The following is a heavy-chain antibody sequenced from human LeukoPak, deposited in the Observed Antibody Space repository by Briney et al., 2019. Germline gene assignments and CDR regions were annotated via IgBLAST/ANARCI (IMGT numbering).Heavy chain of an antibody. CDR2: IYPDDSDT. Sequence: GESLKISCKASGYSFTTHWIGWVRQVPGKGLEWMGIIYPDDSDTKYSPSFQGQVTISADKSISTAFLQWSSLKASDTAMYYCASATGSYSYFDYWGQGTLVTVSS. CDR1: GYSFTTHW. CDR3: ASATGSYSYFDY. V-gene: IGHV5-51*01. J-gene: IGHJ4*02. D-gene: IGHD1-26*01.